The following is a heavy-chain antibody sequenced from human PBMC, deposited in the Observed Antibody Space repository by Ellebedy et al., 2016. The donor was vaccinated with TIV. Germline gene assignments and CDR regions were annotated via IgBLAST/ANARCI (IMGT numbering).Heavy chain of an antibody. J-gene: IGHJ4*02. CDR3: ARGGQTSVADS. CDR2: IFYSGSRYYNPSLNSGST. CDR1: AGSINSGDYF. V-gene: IGHV4-31*03. Sequence: SETLSLTXTVSAGSINSGDYFWTWIRQHPGKGLEWIGYIFYSGSRYYNPSLNSGSTDYNPSLKSRVAISIETSKKEVSLKLYSVTAADTAVYYCARGGQTSVADSWGQGALVTVSS. D-gene: IGHD2-21*01.